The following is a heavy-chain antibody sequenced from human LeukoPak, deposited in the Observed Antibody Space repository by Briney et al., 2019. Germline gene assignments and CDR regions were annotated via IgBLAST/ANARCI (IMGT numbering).Heavy chain of an antibody. V-gene: IGHV3-7*01. Sequence: GGSLRLSCAASGFTFSSYWMSWVRQAPGKGLEWVANIKQDGSEKYYVDSVEGRFTISRDNAKNSLYLQMNSLRAEDTAVYYCARADYYDSSDPYYYYGMDVWGQGTTVTVSS. CDR2: IKQDGSEK. CDR1: GFTFSSYW. D-gene: IGHD3-22*01. J-gene: IGHJ6*02. CDR3: ARADYYDSSDPYYYYGMDV.